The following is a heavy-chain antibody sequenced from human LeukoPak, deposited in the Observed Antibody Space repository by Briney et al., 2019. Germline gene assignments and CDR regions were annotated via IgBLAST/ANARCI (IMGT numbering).Heavy chain of an antibody. Sequence: PSQTLSLTCAVSGGSISSGGYSWSWIRQPPGKGLEWIGYIYHSGSTYYNPSLKSRVTISVDRSKNQSSLKLSSVTAADTAVYYCARGLYGSGSPRGFDPWGQGTLVTVSS. V-gene: IGHV4-30-2*01. CDR1: GGSISSGGYS. CDR2: IYHSGST. J-gene: IGHJ5*02. CDR3: ARGLYGSGSPRGFDP. D-gene: IGHD3-10*01.